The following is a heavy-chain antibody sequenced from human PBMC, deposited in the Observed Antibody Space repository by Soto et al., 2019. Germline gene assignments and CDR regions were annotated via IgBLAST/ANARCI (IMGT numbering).Heavy chain of an antibody. J-gene: IGHJ4*02. D-gene: IGHD1-26*01. CDR1: GFSLSSYG. CDR2: IGPSGDI. V-gene: IGHV3-21*02. Sequence: EVQLVESGGGLVKPGGSLRLSCAASGFSLSSYGMNWVRQAPGKRLEWVSSIGPSGDIYHADSVKGRLTISRDTAQNSLYLQMNSLAVEDTAVYYCVRGDHRRYWGQGTLVTVSS. CDR3: VRGDHRRY.